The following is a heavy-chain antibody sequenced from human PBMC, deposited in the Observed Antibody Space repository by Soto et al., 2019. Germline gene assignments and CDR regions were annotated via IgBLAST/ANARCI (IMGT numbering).Heavy chain of an antibody. V-gene: IGHV4-59*08. J-gene: IGHJ4*02. CDR3: ARLKGQLGSYYFDY. D-gene: IGHD6-6*01. Sequence: SETLSLTCTVSGGSISSYYWSWIRQPPGKGLEWIGYIYYSGSTNYNPSLKSRVTISVDTSKNQFSLKLSSVTAADTAVYYCARLKGQLGSYYFDYWGQGTLVTVSS. CDR1: GGSISSYY. CDR2: IYYSGST.